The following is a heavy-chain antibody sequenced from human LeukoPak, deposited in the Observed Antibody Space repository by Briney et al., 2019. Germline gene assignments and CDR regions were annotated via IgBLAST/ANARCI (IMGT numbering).Heavy chain of an antibody. V-gene: IGHV1-18*04. CDR1: GYTFTSYG. CDR2: ISANNGDT. Sequence: GASVKVSCKTSGYTFTSYGISWVRQAPGQGLEWMAWISANNGDTNSAQKVQGRVVLSTDTSTNTAYMELRYLMFDDTAVYYCATGYRHDYWGQGTLVIVSS. D-gene: IGHD2-2*02. CDR3: ATGYRHDY. J-gene: IGHJ4*02.